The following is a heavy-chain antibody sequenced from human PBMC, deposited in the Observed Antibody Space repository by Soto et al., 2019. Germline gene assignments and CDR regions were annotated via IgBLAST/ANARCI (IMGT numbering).Heavy chain of an antibody. D-gene: IGHD3-3*01. V-gene: IGHV3-30*18. CDR1: GFTISSYG. Sequence: PGGSLRLSCAASGFTISSYGMHWVRQDPGKGLEWVAVISYDGSNKYYADSVKGRFTISRDNSKNTLYLQMNSLRAEDTAVYYCAKDEAIFAENYYYYYMDVWGKGTTVTVSS. CDR3: AKDEAIFAENYYYYYMDV. CDR2: ISYDGSNK. J-gene: IGHJ6*03.